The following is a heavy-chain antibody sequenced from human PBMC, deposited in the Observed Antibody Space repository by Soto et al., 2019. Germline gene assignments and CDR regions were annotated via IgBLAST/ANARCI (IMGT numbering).Heavy chain of an antibody. J-gene: IGHJ6*02. CDR2: IIPIFGTA. CDR1: GGTFSSYA. CDR3: ASPPPHHYYYGMDV. Sequence: QVQLVQSGAEVKKPGSSVKVSCKASGGTFSSYAISWVRQAPRQGLEWMGGIIPIFGTANYAQKFQGRVTITADESTSTAYMELSSLRSEDTAVYYCASPPPHHYYYGMDVWGQGTTVTVSS. V-gene: IGHV1-69*12.